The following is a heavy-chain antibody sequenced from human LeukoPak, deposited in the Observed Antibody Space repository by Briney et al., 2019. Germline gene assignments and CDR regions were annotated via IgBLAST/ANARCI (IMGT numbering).Heavy chain of an antibody. Sequence: SGRSLRLSCAASGFTLDDYAMHCVRQALEKGRGGGAGICWNGGSTGYADSVNGRFTISRDNAKNSLYLHMNSLRAEDTALYYCARGVLGVNLTPDAFDIWGQGTMVTVSS. CDR2: ICWNGGST. CDR3: ARGVLGVNLTPDAFDI. D-gene: IGHD3-3*02. J-gene: IGHJ3*02. CDR1: GFTLDDYA. V-gene: IGHV3-9*01.